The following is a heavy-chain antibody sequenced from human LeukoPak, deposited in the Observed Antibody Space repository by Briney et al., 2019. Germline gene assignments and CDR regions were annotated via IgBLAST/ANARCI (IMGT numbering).Heavy chain of an antibody. CDR1: GGTFSSYA. CDR3: ARERAFGVTTGFDY. J-gene: IGHJ4*02. CDR2: IIPIFGTA. D-gene: IGHD3-10*01. V-gene: IGHV1-69*13. Sequence: ASVKVSCKASGGTFSSYAISWVRQAPGQGLEWMGGIIPIFGTANYAQKFQGRVTITADESTSTAYMELSSLRSEDTAVYYCARERAFGVTTGFDYWGQGTLVTVSS.